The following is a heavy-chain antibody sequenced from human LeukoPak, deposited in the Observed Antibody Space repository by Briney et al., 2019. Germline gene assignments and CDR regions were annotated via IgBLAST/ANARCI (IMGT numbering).Heavy chain of an antibody. CDR1: GGSISSYY. V-gene: IGHV4-59*01. CDR3: ARVRGYSFDP. CDR2: IYYSGST. D-gene: IGHD5-18*01. J-gene: IGHJ5*02. Sequence: PSETLSLTCTVSGGSISSYYWSWIRQPPGKGLEWIGYIYYSGSTNYNPSLKRRVTISVDTSKNQFSLKLSSVTAADTAVYYCARVRGYSFDPWAREPWSPSPQ.